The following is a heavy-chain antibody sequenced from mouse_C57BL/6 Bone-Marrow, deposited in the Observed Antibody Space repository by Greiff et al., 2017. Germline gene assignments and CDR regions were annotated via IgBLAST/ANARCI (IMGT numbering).Heavy chain of an antibody. CDR1: GYTFTDYY. Sequence: VQLQQSGAELVRPGASVKLSCTASGYTFTDYYINWVKQRPGQGLEWIARIYPGSGNTYYNEKFKGKATLTAEKSSSTAYMQLSSLTSEDSAVYFCARERVREDGYHFDYWGQGTTLTVSS. J-gene: IGHJ2*01. CDR2: IYPGSGNT. CDR3: ARERVREDGYHFDY. D-gene: IGHD2-3*01. V-gene: IGHV1-76*01.